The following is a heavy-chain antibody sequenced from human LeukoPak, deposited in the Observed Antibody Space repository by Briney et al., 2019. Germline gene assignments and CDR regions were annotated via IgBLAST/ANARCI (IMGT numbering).Heavy chain of an antibody. Sequence: GGSLRLSCAASGFTFGSYAMSSVRQAPGKGRGWVSAISGSVGSTYYADSVKGRFTISRDNSKNTLYLQMNSLRAEDTAVYYCAKWAFYDFWSGYYWYYFDYWGQGTLVTVSS. D-gene: IGHD3-3*01. CDR3: AKWAFYDFWSGYYWYYFDY. J-gene: IGHJ4*02. V-gene: IGHV3-23*01. CDR2: ISGSVGST. CDR1: GFTFGSYA.